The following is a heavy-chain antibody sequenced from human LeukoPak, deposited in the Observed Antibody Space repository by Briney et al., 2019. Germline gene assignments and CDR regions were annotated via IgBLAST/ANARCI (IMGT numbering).Heavy chain of an antibody. CDR1: GFTFSSYE. D-gene: IGHD6-6*01. Sequence: GGSLRLSCAASGFTFSSYEMNWVRQAPGKGLEWVSYISSSSSTIYYADSVKGRFTISRDNAKNSLYLQMNSLRAEDTAVYYCARGAARDTDYWGQGTLVTVSS. J-gene: IGHJ4*02. V-gene: IGHV3-48*01. CDR2: ISSSSSTI. CDR3: ARGAARDTDY.